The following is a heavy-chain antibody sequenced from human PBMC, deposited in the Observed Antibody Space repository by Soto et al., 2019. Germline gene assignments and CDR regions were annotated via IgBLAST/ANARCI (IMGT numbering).Heavy chain of an antibody. Sequence: EVQLVESGGGLAQPGGSLRLSCAASGFTVSNNYMSWVRQAPGKGLEWVSVIYSGGSTYYADSVKGRFTVSRDNSKNTLYLQMNSLRAEDTAVYYCAADYSNYVPFDPWGQGTLVTVSS. CDR3: AADYSNYVPFDP. CDR2: IYSGGST. V-gene: IGHV3-66*01. J-gene: IGHJ5*02. CDR1: GFTVSNNY. D-gene: IGHD4-4*01.